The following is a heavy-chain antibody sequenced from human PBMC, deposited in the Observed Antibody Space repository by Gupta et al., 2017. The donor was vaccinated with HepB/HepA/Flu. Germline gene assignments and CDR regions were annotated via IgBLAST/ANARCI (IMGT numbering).Heavy chain of an antibody. V-gene: IGHV4-34*01. CDR2: INHSGST. D-gene: IGHD2-15*01. CDR3: ARGRRCGGGSCNYWYFDL. Sequence: QVQLQQWGAGLLKPSETLSLTCAVYGGSFSGYYWSWIRQPPGKGLEWIGEINHSGSTNYNPSLKSRVTISVDTSKNQFSLKLSSVTAADTAVYYCARGRRCGGGSCNYWYFDLWGRGTLVTVSS. J-gene: IGHJ2*01. CDR1: GGSFSGYY.